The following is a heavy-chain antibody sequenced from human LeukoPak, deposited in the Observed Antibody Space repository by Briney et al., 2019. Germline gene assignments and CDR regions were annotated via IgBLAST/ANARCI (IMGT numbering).Heavy chain of an antibody. CDR3: ARDGDLVATMGHPYYFDY. CDR2: IYTSGST. Sequence: PSETLSLTCTVSGGSISSYYWSWIRQPAGKGLEWIGRIYTSGSTNYNPSLKSRVTMSVDTSKNQFSLKLSSVTAADTAVYYCARDGDLVATMGHPYYFDYWGQGTLVTVSS. CDR1: GGSISSYY. D-gene: IGHD5-12*01. V-gene: IGHV4-4*07. J-gene: IGHJ4*02.